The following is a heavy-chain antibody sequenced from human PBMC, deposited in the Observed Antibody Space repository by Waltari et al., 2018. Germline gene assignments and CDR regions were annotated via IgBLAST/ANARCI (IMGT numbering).Heavy chain of an antibody. Sequence: QVQLVESGGGVVQPGRSLRLSCAASGFTFSSYGMHWVRQAPGKGREWVAVISYDGSNKYYADSVKGRFTISRDNSKNTLYLQMNSLRAEDTAVYYCQSKGRFEWLANFDYWGQGTLVTVSS. CDR1: GFTFSSYG. CDR2: ISYDGSNK. J-gene: IGHJ4*02. V-gene: IGHV3-30*03. CDR3: QSKGRFEWLANFDY. D-gene: IGHD3-3*01.